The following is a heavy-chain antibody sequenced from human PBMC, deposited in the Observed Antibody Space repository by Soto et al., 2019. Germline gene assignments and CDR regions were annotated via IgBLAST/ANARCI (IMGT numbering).Heavy chain of an antibody. CDR1: GGTFSSYR. CDR3: ARDSGAKLSSS. Sequence: SVKVSCKASGGTFSSYRINWVRQAPGQGLEWVGGIVPIYRTADYAQKFQGRVTITADESARTAYLEVRSLKSQDTAVYYCARDSGAKLSSSWGQGTLVTVSS. CDR2: IVPIYRTA. V-gene: IGHV1-69*13. J-gene: IGHJ4*02. D-gene: IGHD6-13*01.